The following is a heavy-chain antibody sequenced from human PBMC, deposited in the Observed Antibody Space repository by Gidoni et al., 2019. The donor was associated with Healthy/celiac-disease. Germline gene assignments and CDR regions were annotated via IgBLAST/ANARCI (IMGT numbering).Heavy chain of an antibody. Sequence: QVQLVQSGAEVKKPGASVKVSCKASGYTFTGYYMHWLRQAPGQGLEWMGWINPNSGGTNYAQKFQGWVTMTRDTSISTAYMELSRLRSDDTAVYYCARGVAARLYYYGMDVWGQGTTVTVSS. CDR3: ARGVAARLYYYGMDV. V-gene: IGHV1-2*04. CDR1: GYTFTGYY. CDR2: INPNSGGT. J-gene: IGHJ6*02. D-gene: IGHD2-15*01.